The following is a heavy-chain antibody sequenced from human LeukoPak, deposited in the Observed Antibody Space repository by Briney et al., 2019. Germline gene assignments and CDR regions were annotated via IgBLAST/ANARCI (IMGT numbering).Heavy chain of an antibody. V-gene: IGHV3-30*18. CDR3: AKDLGDSGGYNPFDF. D-gene: IGHD3-22*01. Sequence: GGSLRLSCAVSGFSICNYGMHWVRQAPDKGLEWVAMISHDGGARYYGDSVKGRFTISRDNSKNTLFLQMSSLRAEDTAVYYCAKDLGDSGGYNPFDFWGQGTLVTVSS. CDR1: GFSICNYG. J-gene: IGHJ4*02. CDR2: ISHDGGAR.